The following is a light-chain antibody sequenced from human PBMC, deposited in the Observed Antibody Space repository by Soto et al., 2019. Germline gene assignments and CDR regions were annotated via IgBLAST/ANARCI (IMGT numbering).Light chain of an antibody. CDR2: TAS. Sequence: IVLTQSPDTLSLSPGERATLSCRASQSVGNNYLAWYQQKPGQAPRLLIYTASIRATGIPDTFSGSGSGTDFTLTISRLEPEDFAVYYCHQHAESPLTFGGGTKVDIK. CDR3: HQHAESPLT. J-gene: IGKJ4*01. V-gene: IGKV3-20*01. CDR1: QSVGNNY.